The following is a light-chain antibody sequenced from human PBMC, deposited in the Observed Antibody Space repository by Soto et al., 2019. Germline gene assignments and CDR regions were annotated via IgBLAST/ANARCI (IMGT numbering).Light chain of an antibody. V-gene: IGKV1-33*01. CDR1: QDISNF. CDR2: DAS. CDR3: QQYDNLLL. J-gene: IGKJ4*01. Sequence: DIQMTQSPSSLSASVGDRVTITCQASQDISNFLNWYQQKPGKAPKLLIYDASNLEPGVPSRFSGSGSGTHFTFTISSLKPEDIATYYCQQYDNLLLFAGGTKVEIK.